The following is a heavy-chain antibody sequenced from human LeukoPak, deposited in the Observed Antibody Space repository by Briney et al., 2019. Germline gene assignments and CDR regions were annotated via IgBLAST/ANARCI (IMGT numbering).Heavy chain of an antibody. CDR3: ARDHRYAFDN. D-gene: IGHD5-12*01. CDR1: GFTFSSYA. CDR2: ISYDGSNK. V-gene: IGHV3-30*07. J-gene: IGHJ4*02. Sequence: GGSLRLSCAASGFTFSSYAMHWVRQAPGKGLEWVAVISYDGSNKYYADSVKGRFTISRDSAKNSVFLQMNSLRVEDTAVYYCARDHRYAFDNWGQGTLVTVSS.